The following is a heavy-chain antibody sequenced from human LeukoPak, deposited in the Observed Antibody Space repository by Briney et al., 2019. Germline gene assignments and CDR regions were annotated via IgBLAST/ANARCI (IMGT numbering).Heavy chain of an antibody. V-gene: IGHV3-48*01. D-gene: IGHD2-15*01. CDR2: ISSSSSTI. Sequence: GGSLRLSCAASGLTFSSYSMNWVRQAPGKGLEWVSYISSSSSTIYYADSVKGRFTISRDNAKNSLYLQMNSLRAEDTAVYYCARSREYCSGGSCSYFDYWGQGTLVTVSS. J-gene: IGHJ4*02. CDR3: ARSREYCSGGSCSYFDY. CDR1: GLTFSSYS.